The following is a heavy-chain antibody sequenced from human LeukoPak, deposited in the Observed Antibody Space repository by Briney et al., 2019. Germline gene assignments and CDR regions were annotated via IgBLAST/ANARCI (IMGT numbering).Heavy chain of an antibody. CDR3: ARDRDSSGYYYGDLDI. J-gene: IGHJ3*02. CDR2: ISVYNGNT. Sequence: ASVKVSCKASGYTFTSYGISWVRQAPGQGLEWMGWISVYNGNTNYAQKLQGRVTMTTDTSTSTAYMELRSLRSDDTAVYYCARDRDSSGYYYGDLDIWGQGTMVTVSS. D-gene: IGHD3-22*01. CDR1: GYTFTSYG. V-gene: IGHV1-18*01.